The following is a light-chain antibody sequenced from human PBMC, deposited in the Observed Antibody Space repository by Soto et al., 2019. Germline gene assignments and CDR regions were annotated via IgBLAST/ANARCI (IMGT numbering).Light chain of an antibody. V-gene: IGKV1-39*01. Sequence: DIPMTQSPSSLSASVGDRVTITCRASQSISSYLNWYQQKPGKAPKLLIYAASSSQSGVPSRFSGSGSGTDFTLTISSLQPEDFATYYCQQSYSTPRTFGQGTKLEIK. CDR3: QQSYSTPRT. CDR1: QSISSY. J-gene: IGKJ2*01. CDR2: AAS.